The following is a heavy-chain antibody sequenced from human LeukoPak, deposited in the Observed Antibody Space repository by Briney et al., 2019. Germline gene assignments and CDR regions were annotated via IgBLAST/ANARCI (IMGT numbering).Heavy chain of an antibody. D-gene: IGHD3-22*01. J-gene: IGHJ5*02. CDR2: IYYSGGT. CDR1: GGSISSYY. CDR3: ARPLNYYESMGYPGDGLDP. Sequence: SETLSLTCTVSGGSISSYYWSWIRQPPGKGLEWIGYIYYSGGTNYNPSLKSRVTISVDTSKNQFSLKLNSVTAAHTAVYYCARPLNYYESMGYPGDGLDPWGKETLVTSSS. V-gene: IGHV4-59*01.